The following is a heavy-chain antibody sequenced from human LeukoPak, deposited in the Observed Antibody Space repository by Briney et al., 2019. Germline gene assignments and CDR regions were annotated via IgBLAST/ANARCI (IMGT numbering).Heavy chain of an antibody. CDR1: GGSISSYY. D-gene: IGHD3-10*01. J-gene: IGHJ4*02. CDR2: IYYSGST. CDR3: ARSGRGVMDY. Sequence: SETLSLTCTVSGGSISSYYWNWIRQPPGKGLEWIGYIYYSGSTNYNPSLKSRATISVDTSKNQFSLKLSSVTAADTAVYYCARSGRGVMDYWGQGTLVTVSS. V-gene: IGHV4-59*01.